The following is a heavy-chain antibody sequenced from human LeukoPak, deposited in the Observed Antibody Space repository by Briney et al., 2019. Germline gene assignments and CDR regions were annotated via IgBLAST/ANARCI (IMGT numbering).Heavy chain of an antibody. Sequence: PSETLSLTCTVSGGSISSNYWSWIRQPPGKGLEWIGYIYNSGSTNYNPSLKSRVTISVDTSKNQFSLKLNSVTAADTAVYYCARGPSKTDFDYWGQGTLVTVSS. CDR3: ARGPSKTDFDY. V-gene: IGHV4-59*08. D-gene: IGHD1-14*01. CDR2: IYNSGST. CDR1: GGSISSNY. J-gene: IGHJ4*02.